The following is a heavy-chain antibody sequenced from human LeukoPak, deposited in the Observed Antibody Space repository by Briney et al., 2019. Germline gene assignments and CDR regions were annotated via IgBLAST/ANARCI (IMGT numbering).Heavy chain of an antibody. J-gene: IGHJ4*02. D-gene: IGHD5-24*01. Sequence: PSETLSLTCTVSSGSISTSSYYWGWVRQPPGKALEWIGNIFYSGSTYYSPSLKSRVTISLDTSRNQFSLKLSSVTAADTAVYYCARGRRWLQLKLNWPFDYWGQGTLVTVSS. CDR2: IFYSGST. CDR3: ARGRRWLQLKLNWPFDY. V-gene: IGHV4-39*01. CDR1: SGSISTSSYY.